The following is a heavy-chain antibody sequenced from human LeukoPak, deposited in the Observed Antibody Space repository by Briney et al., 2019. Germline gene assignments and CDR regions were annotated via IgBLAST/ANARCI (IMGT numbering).Heavy chain of an antibody. CDR1: GFTFDDYA. Sequence: PGGSLRLSCAASGFTFDDYAMHWVRQAPGKGLEWVSGISWNSGSIGYADSVKGRFTISRDNAKNSLYLQMNSLRAEDTALYYCAKDGIDYYDSSERSGAFDIWGQGTMVTVSS. CDR3: AKDGIDYYDSSERSGAFDI. V-gene: IGHV3-9*01. D-gene: IGHD3-22*01. J-gene: IGHJ3*02. CDR2: ISWNSGSI.